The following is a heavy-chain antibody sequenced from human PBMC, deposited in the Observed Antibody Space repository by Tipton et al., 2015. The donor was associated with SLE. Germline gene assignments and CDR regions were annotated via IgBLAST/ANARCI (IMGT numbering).Heavy chain of an antibody. D-gene: IGHD3-10*01. Sequence: LRLSCTVSGGSISSYYWIWIRQPPGKGLEWIGYISDGGGTNHNPSLKSRVTISVDKSKNQFSLRLSSVTAADTAVYYCTRGGFREPDYYYYGMDVWGQGTTVTVSS. J-gene: IGHJ6*02. CDR2: ISDGGGT. CDR3: TRGGFREPDYYYYGMDV. V-gene: IGHV4-59*12. CDR1: GGSISSYY.